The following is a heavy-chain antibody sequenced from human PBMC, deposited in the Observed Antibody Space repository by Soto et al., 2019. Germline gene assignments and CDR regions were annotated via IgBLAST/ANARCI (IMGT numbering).Heavy chain of an antibody. CDR2: ISGSSSTI. CDR3: ARDRGITMVRGVIIPFDY. J-gene: IGHJ4*02. CDR1: GFTFSSYS. D-gene: IGHD3-10*01. V-gene: IGHV3-48*01. Sequence: GGSLRLSCAASGFTFSSYSMNWVRQAPGKGLEWVSYISGSSSTIYYADSVKGRFTISRDNAKNSLYLQMNSLRAEDTAVYYCARDRGITMVRGVIIPFDYWGQGTLVTVSS.